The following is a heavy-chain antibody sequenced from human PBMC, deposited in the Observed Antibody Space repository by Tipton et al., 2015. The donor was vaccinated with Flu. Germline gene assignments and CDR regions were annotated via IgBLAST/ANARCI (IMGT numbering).Heavy chain of an antibody. D-gene: IGHD4-23*01. CDR2: IYHSGST. J-gene: IGHJ4*02. CDR3: ASSYYGGNSFLDY. CDR1: GYSISSGYY. Sequence: LRLSCTVSGYSISSGYYWGWIRQPPGKGLEWIGSIYHSGSTYYNPSLKSRVTISVDTSKNQFSLKLSSVTAADTAVYYCASSYYGGNSFLDYWGQGTLVTVSS. V-gene: IGHV4-38-2*02.